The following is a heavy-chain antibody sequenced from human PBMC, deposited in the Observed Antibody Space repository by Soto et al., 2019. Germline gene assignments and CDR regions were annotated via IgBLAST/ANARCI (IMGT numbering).Heavy chain of an antibody. D-gene: IGHD1-26*01. CDR3: AKALKSIVGAPRAFDL. Sequence: GGSLRLSCAASGFTFSSYGMHWVRQAPGKGLEWVAVISYDGSNKYYADSVKGRFTISRDNSKNTLYLQMNSLRAEDTAVYYCAKALKSIVGAPRAFDLWGQGTMVTVSS. CDR2: ISYDGSNK. CDR1: GFTFSSYG. V-gene: IGHV3-30*18. J-gene: IGHJ3*01.